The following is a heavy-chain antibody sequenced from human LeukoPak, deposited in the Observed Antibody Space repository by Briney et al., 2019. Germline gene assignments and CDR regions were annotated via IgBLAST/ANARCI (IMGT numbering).Heavy chain of an antibody. V-gene: IGHV3-53*01. J-gene: IGHJ4*02. CDR2: IYDGGTT. Sequence: PGGSLRFSWAASGFTVSSNYRSWVCQAPAKGLEWVSIIYDGGTTYHADSVQGRFSISRDNSKNTVFLQMSSLRAEDTAVYYCAREQPPGVYFDCWGQGTLVTVSS. CDR1: GFTVSSNY. D-gene: IGHD3-3*01. CDR3: AREQPPGVYFDC.